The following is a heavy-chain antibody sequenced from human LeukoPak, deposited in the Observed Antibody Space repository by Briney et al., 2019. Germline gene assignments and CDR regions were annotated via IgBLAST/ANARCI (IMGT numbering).Heavy chain of an antibody. Sequence: RASVKVSCKASGYTFTSYYMHWVRQAPGQGLEWMGGIIPIFGTANYAQKFQGRVTITADESTSTAYMELSSLRSEDTAVYYCASDVTDMVRGGRGHNWFDPWGQGTLVTVSS. CDR2: IIPIFGTA. J-gene: IGHJ5*02. CDR3: ASDVTDMVRGGRGHNWFDP. D-gene: IGHD3-10*01. V-gene: IGHV1-69*13. CDR1: GYTFTSYY.